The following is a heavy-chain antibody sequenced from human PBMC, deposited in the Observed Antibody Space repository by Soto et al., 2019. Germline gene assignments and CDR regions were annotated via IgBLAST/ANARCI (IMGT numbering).Heavy chain of an antibody. Sequence: KPSETLSLTCTVSGGSISSGGYYWSWIRQHPGKGLEWIGYIYYSGSTYYNPSLKSRVTISVDTSKNQFSLKLSSVTAADTAVYYCARVSDYVWGSYRYTAWFDPWGQGTLVTVSS. CDR2: IYYSGST. D-gene: IGHD3-16*02. V-gene: IGHV4-31*03. CDR1: GGSISSGGYY. CDR3: ARVSDYVWGSYRYTAWFDP. J-gene: IGHJ5*02.